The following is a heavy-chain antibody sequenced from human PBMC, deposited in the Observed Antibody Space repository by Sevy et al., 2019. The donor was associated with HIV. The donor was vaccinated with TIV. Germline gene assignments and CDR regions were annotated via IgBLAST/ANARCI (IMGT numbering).Heavy chain of an antibody. CDR1: GGSISSSSYY. CDR2: IYYSGST. Sequence: SETLSLTCTVSGGSISSSSYYWGWIRQPPGKGLEWIGSIYYSGSTCYNPSLKSRVTISVDTSKKQFPLKLSYVIAAXXXVYYCARLGYCTGGVCYIPNWFDPWGQGTLVTVSS. D-gene: IGHD2-8*02. V-gene: IGHV4-39*01. CDR3: ARLGYCTGGVCYIPNWFDP. J-gene: IGHJ5*02.